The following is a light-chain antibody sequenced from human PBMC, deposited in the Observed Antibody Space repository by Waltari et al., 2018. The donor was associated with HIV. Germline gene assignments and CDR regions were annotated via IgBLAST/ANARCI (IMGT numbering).Light chain of an antibody. Sequence: EILMTQSPATLSVSPRERVTLSCRASQTVITNLAWYQQKPGQAPRLLIYGASTRAPGIPPRFSGAGSGTDFTLTIGSLQSEDFAFYYCQQYNKWPRTFGQGTKVEVK. J-gene: IGKJ1*01. CDR3: QQYNKWPRT. V-gene: IGKV3-15*01. CDR2: GAS. CDR1: QTVITN.